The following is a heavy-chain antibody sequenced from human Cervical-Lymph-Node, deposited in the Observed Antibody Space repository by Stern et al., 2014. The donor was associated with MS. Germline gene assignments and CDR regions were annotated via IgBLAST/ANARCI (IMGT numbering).Heavy chain of an antibody. CDR1: GFTFSSYG. Sequence: VQLLESGGGVVQPGRSLRLACAASGFTFSSYGMHWVRQAPDNGLEWVAVIWYGGSNKYYADSVKGRFTIYRDNSKNTLYLQMNSLRAEDTAVYYCARDSSKGGSNYWGQGTLVTVSS. D-gene: IGHD2-2*01. J-gene: IGHJ4*02. V-gene: IGHV3-33*01. CDR3: ARDSSKGGSNY. CDR2: IWYGGSNK.